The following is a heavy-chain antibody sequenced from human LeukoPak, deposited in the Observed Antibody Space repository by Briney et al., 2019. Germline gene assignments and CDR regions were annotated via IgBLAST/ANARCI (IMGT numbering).Heavy chain of an antibody. V-gene: IGHV4-34*01. J-gene: IGHJ4*02. Sequence: SETLSLTCAVYGGSFSSYYWSWIRQPPGKGLEWIGEINHSGSTNYNPSLKSRVTISVDTSKNQFSLKLSSVTAADTAVYYCASVVRYCSGGSCPRWGQGTLVTVSS. CDR2: INHSGST. D-gene: IGHD2-15*01. CDR3: ASVVRYCSGGSCPR. CDR1: GGSFSSYY.